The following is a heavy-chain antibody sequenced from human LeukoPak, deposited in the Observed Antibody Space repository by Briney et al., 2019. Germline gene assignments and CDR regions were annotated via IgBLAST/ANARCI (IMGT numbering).Heavy chain of an antibody. CDR2: MNPNSGNT. CDR3: ARGRSDTAMVGGDYYYYGMDV. V-gene: IGHV1-8*01. Sequence: GASVKVSCKASGYTFTSYDINWVRQAPGQGLEWMGWMNPNSGNTGYAQKFQGRVTMTRNTSISTAYMELSSLRSEDTAVYYCARGRSDTAMVGGDYYYYGMDVWGQGTTVTVSS. J-gene: IGHJ6*02. D-gene: IGHD5-18*01. CDR1: GYTFTSYD.